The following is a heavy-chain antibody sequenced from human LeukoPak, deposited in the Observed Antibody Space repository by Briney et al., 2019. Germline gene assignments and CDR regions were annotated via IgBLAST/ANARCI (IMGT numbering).Heavy chain of an antibody. D-gene: IGHD2-2*01. J-gene: IGHJ4*02. CDR3: ARALSSGKYQLPLFDY. CDR2: IIPIFGTA. CDR1: GGTFSSYA. Sequence: EASVKVSCKASGGTFSSYAISWVRQAPGQGLEWMGGIIPIFGTANYAQKFQGRVTITADESTSTAYMELSSLRSEDTAVYYCARALSSGKYQLPLFDYWGQGTLVTVSS. V-gene: IGHV1-69*13.